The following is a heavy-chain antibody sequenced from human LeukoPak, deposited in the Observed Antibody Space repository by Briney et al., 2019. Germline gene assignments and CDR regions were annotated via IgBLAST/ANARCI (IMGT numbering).Heavy chain of an antibody. D-gene: IGHD5-24*01. CDR3: ARAVEMATIQFDY. Sequence: SETLSLTCTASGGSISSSSYYWGWIRQPPGKGLEWIGSIYYSGSTYYNPSLKSRVTISVDTSKNQFSLKLSSVTAADTAVYYCARAVEMATIQFDYWGQGTLVTVSS. V-gene: IGHV4-39*07. J-gene: IGHJ4*02. CDR1: GGSISSSSYY. CDR2: IYYSGST.